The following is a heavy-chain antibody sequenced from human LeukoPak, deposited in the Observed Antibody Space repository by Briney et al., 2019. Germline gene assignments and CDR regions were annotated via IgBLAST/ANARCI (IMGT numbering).Heavy chain of an antibody. D-gene: IGHD6-6*01. CDR2: ISGSGGST. Sequence: PGGCLRLSCGASGFTFAGYAMTWVRQAPGKGLEWVSLISGSGGSTYCADVVKGRFTISRGNSKNALYLRMNSLRAEDTAVYYCAHWGSSGPFDYWGQGALVTVSS. CDR3: AHWGSSGPFDY. J-gene: IGHJ4*02. CDR1: GFTFAGYA. V-gene: IGHV3-23*01.